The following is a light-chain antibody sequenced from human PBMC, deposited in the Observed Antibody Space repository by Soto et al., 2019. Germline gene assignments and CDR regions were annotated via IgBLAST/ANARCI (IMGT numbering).Light chain of an antibody. Sequence: SYELTQPPSVSVSPGQTASITCSGDKLGDKYACWYQQKPGQSPVLVIYQDSKRPSGIPERFSGSNSGNTATLTISGTQPMDEADYYCQAWDSSTGVFGPGTKLTVL. CDR2: QDS. CDR3: QAWDSSTGV. CDR1: KLGDKY. V-gene: IGLV3-1*01. J-gene: IGLJ1*01.